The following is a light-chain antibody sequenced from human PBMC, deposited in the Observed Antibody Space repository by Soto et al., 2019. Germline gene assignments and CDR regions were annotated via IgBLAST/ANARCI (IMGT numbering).Light chain of an antibody. CDR2: DAS. J-gene: IGKJ1*01. V-gene: IGKV3-11*01. Sequence: EIVLTPSPATLSLSPGEGATLSCRASQSVSNYLAWYQQKPCQAPRLLIYDASNRATGIPARFSGSGFGTDFTLTISSLEPEDFAVYFCQQRSNWPWTFGQGTKVEIK. CDR3: QQRSNWPWT. CDR1: QSVSNY.